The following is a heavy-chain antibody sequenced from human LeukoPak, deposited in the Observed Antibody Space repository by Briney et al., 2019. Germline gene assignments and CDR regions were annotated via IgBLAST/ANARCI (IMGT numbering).Heavy chain of an antibody. D-gene: IGHD3-10*01. CDR3: ASSTITMVRTFDY. V-gene: IGHV4-39*01. CDR1: GGSISSSSYY. CDR2: IYYSGST. Sequence: SETLSLTCTVSGGSISSSSYYWGWIRQPPGKGLEWIGSIYYSGSTYYNPSLKSRVTISVDTSKNQFSLKLSSVTAADTAVYYCASSTITMVRTFDYWGQGTLVTVSS. J-gene: IGHJ4*02.